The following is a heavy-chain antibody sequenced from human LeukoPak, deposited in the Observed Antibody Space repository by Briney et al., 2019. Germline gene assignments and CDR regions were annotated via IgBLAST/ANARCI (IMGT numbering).Heavy chain of an antibody. Sequence: SETLSLTCTVSGDSIISYYWSWIRQPPGEGLEWIGYIHYSGSTNYNPSLKSRVTISVDTSKNQFSLNLSSVTAADTAVYSCARLRGPRYFDYWGQGTLVTLSS. J-gene: IGHJ4*02. CDR1: GDSIISYY. V-gene: IGHV4-59*08. CDR2: IHYSGST. CDR3: ARLRGPRYFDY.